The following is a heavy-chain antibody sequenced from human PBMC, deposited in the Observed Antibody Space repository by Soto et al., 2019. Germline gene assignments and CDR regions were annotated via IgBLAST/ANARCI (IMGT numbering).Heavy chain of an antibody. CDR2: TYYRSKWYN. Sequence: SPALSITCALSGDSVSSNSAAWSWIRQSPWMGLEWLGRTYYRSKWYNDYAVSVKSRITINPDTSKNQFSLQLNSVTPEDTAVYYCARAWGFSSGWYGSFSYWGQGTLVPVSS. J-gene: IGHJ4*02. D-gene: IGHD6-19*01. CDR1: GDSVSSNSAA. V-gene: IGHV6-1*01. CDR3: ARAWGFSSGWYGSFSY.